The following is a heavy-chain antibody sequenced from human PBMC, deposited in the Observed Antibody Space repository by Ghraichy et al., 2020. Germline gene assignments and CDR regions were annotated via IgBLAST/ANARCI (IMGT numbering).Heavy chain of an antibody. J-gene: IGHJ4*02. Sequence: SETLSLTCTVSGYSISSGYFWGWIRQPPGKGLEFIGSIYHNGNTYYNPSLKSRVTLSLDTSQNHFSLKLSSVTVADTAVYYCARPEDSGRYYFDFWGQGVLVTVSS. CDR3: ARPEDSGRYYFDF. CDR1: GYSISSGYF. V-gene: IGHV4-38-2*02. CDR2: IYHNGNT. D-gene: IGHD6-19*01.